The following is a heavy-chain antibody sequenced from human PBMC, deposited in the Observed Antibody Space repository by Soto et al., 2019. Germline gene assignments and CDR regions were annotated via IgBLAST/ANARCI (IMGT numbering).Heavy chain of an antibody. CDR3: ARDVNGDYWFDP. V-gene: IGHV4-31*03. Sequence: QVQLQESGPGLVKPSQTLSLTCTVSGGSISSGGYYWSWIRQHPGKSLEWIGYIYYSGSTYYNPSLKSRVTISVDTSKNQFSLKLSSVTAADTAVYYCARDVNGDYWFDPWGQGTLVTVSS. CDR2: IYYSGST. D-gene: IGHD4-17*01. J-gene: IGHJ5*02. CDR1: GGSISSGGYY.